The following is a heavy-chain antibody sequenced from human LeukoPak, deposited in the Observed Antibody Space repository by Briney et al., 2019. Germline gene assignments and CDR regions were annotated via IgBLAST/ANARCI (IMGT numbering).Heavy chain of an antibody. J-gene: IGHJ1*01. Sequence: GASVKVSCKASGGTFSSYAISWVRQAPGQGLEWMGGIIPIFGTANYAQKFQGRVTITADKSTSTAYMELSSLRSEDTAVYYCASWPYDFWSGYLPGWWWGQGTLVTVSS. CDR3: ASWPYDFWSGYLPGWW. D-gene: IGHD3-3*01. V-gene: IGHV1-69*06. CDR2: IIPIFGTA. CDR1: GGTFSSYA.